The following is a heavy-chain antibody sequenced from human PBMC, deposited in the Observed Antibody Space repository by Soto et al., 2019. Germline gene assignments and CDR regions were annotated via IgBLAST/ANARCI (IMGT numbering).Heavy chain of an antibody. CDR3: ARSIAARGGGFWFDP. D-gene: IGHD6-6*01. Sequence: SETLSLTCTVSGGSISSYYWSWIRQPPGKGLEWIGYIYYSGSTNYNPSLKSRVTISVDTSKNQFSLKLSSVTAADTAVYYCARSIAARGGGFWFDPWGQGTLVTVSS. V-gene: IGHV4-59*01. CDR2: IYYSGST. J-gene: IGHJ5*02. CDR1: GGSISSYY.